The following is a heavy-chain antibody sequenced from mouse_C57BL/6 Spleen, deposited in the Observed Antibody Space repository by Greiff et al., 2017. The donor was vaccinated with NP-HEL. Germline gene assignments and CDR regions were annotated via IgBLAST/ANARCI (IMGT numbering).Heavy chain of an antibody. D-gene: IGHD1-1*01. Sequence: EVKLMESGGGLVKPGGSLKLSCAASGFTFSDYGMNWVRQAPEKGLEWVAYISSGSSTIYYADTVKGRFTISRDNAKNTLFRQMTSLRSEDTAMYYCAREATTGNFDVWGTGTTVTVSS. CDR1: GFTFSDYG. CDR2: ISSGSSTI. V-gene: IGHV5-17*01. CDR3: AREATTGNFDV. J-gene: IGHJ1*03.